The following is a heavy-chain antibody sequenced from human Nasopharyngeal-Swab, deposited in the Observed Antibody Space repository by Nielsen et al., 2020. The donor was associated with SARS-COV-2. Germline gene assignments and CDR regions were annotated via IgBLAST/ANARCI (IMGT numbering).Heavy chain of an antibody. Sequence: GSLRLSCAASGFTFSSYSMNWVRQAPGKGLEWVSSISSSSSYIYYADSVKGRFTISRDNAKNSLYLQMNSLRAEDTAVYYCARGTGYSRLGYYFDYWGQGTLVTVSS. CDR2: ISSSSSYI. J-gene: IGHJ4*02. V-gene: IGHV3-21*01. CDR1: GFTFSSYS. CDR3: ARGTGYSRLGYYFDY. D-gene: IGHD6-13*01.